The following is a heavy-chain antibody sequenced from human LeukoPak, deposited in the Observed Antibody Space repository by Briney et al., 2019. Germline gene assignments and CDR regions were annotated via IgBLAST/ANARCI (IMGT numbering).Heavy chain of an antibody. CDR1: GFSLSSYE. V-gene: IGHV3-48*03. Sequence: GGNLRLSGVRSGFSLSSYEMNWVRHAPGKGPEWVSYITGNSDTKYYAGSVKSRLASFRDNANNSLYPQIDSLRSEDTAIYYCAKGPSARGRFNWYDPWGQGTLVTVSS. CDR3: AKGPSARGRFNWYDP. J-gene: IGHJ5*02. D-gene: IGHD6-19*01. CDR2: ITGNSDTK.